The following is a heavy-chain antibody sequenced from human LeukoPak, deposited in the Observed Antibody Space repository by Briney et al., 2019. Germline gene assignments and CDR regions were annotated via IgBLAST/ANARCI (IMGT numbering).Heavy chain of an antibody. CDR1: GYTFTSDY. CDR3: ARASSSGYYYYYYYMDV. Sequence: AAVKVSCKASGYTFTSDYMHWVRQPPGQGREGMGRMNPSGDRTSHAQKIQGRVTMNRDPSTSTVYMELSSLRSEDTAVYYCARASSSGYYYYYYYMDVWGKGTTVTISS. CDR2: MNPSGDRT. J-gene: IGHJ6*03. D-gene: IGHD3-22*01. V-gene: IGHV1-46*01.